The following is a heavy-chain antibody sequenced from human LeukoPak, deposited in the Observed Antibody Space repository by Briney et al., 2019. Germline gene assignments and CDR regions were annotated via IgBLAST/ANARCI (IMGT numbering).Heavy chain of an antibody. Sequence: PGGSLRLSCAASGFIFSSYSMNWVRQAPGKGLEWVSYISSSSGTLYYAGSVKGRFTISRDNAKNSLYLQMNSLRAEDTAVYYCARDNDYGVDYWGQGTLVTVSS. CDR2: ISSSSGTL. CDR1: GFIFSSYS. J-gene: IGHJ4*02. D-gene: IGHD4-17*01. V-gene: IGHV3-48*01. CDR3: ARDNDYGVDY.